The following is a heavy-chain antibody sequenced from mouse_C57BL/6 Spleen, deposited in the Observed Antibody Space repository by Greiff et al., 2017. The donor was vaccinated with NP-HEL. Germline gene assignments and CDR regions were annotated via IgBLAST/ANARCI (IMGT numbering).Heavy chain of an antibody. J-gene: IGHJ3*01. CDR2: ISSGSSTI. Sequence: EVNVVESGGGLVKPGGSLKLSCAASGFTFSDYGMHWVRQAPEKGLEWVAYISSGSSTIYYADTVKGRFTISRDNAKNTLFLQMTSLRSEDTAMYYCARPYDYDGALFAYWGQRTLVTVSA. CDR1: GFTFSDYG. V-gene: IGHV5-17*01. D-gene: IGHD2-4*01. CDR3: ARPYDYDGALFAY.